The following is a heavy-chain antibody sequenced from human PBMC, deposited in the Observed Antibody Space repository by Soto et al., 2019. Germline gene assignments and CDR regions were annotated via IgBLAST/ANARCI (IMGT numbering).Heavy chain of an antibody. CDR3: AKDVGFQQHLFVFDL. Sequence: SVKVSCKASGGTFTDYAFSWVRQAPGQGLEWMGGIIPIFRSSNFARKFQGRLTIFADASAGTAYMELSSLRSDDTAIYYCAKDVGFQQHLFVFDLWGQGTLVTVSS. V-gene: IGHV1-69*13. D-gene: IGHD3-10*02. J-gene: IGHJ4*02. CDR2: IIPIFRSS. CDR1: GGTFTDYA.